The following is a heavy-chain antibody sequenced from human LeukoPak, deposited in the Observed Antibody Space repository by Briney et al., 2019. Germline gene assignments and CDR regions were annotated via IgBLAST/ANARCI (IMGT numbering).Heavy chain of an antibody. Sequence: PSETLSLTCTVSGGSISSGGYYWSWIRQHPGKGLEWIGYIYYSGSTYYNLSLKSRVTISVDTSKNQFSLRLSSVTAADTAVYYCARATAMVTGNWGQGTLVTVSS. CDR1: GGSISSGGYY. V-gene: IGHV4-31*03. J-gene: IGHJ4*02. CDR3: ARATAMVTGN. CDR2: IYYSGST. D-gene: IGHD5-18*01.